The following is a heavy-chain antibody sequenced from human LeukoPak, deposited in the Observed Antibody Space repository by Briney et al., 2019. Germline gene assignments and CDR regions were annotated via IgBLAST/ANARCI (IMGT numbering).Heavy chain of an antibody. CDR2: IYYSGST. D-gene: IGHD3-16*01. Sequence: SETLSLTCTVSGGSISSYYWGWIRQPPGKGLEWIASIYYSGSTYYNPSLKSRVTISVDTSMKQLSLKLSSVTAADTAVYYCARGGIGWGDWFDPWGQGTLVTVSS. J-gene: IGHJ5*02. CDR1: GGSISSYY. CDR3: ARGGIGWGDWFDP. V-gene: IGHV4-39*07.